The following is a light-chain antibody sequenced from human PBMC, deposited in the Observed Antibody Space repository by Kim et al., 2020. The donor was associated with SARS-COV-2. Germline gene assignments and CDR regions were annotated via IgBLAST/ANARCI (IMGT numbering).Light chain of an antibody. CDR1: SPNLGTNS. CDR2: KNN. V-gene: IGLV1-44*01. J-gene: IGLJ3*02. Sequence: QSVLTQPPSVSGTPGQRVTISCSGGSPNLGTNSVHWYQQFPGTAPEVLIYKNNQRPSGVPDRFSGSKSGTSASLASSGLQSEDEGDYYCAGWDDSLNAKVCGGKTNRTVL. CDR3: AGWDDSLNAKV.